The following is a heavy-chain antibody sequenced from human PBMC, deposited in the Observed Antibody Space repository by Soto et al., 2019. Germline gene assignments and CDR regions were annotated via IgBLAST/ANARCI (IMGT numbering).Heavy chain of an antibody. CDR3: ARNWGYYGSGSSPYYYYGMDL. Sequence: SETLSLTCTVSGGSISSYYWSWIRQPAGKGLEWIGRIYTSGSTNYNPSLKSRVTMSVDTSKNQFSLKLSSVTAADTAVYYCARNWGYYGSGSSPYYYYGMDLWGPGTTVTVSS. J-gene: IGHJ6*02. V-gene: IGHV4-4*07. CDR2: IYTSGST. CDR1: GGSISSYY. D-gene: IGHD3-10*01.